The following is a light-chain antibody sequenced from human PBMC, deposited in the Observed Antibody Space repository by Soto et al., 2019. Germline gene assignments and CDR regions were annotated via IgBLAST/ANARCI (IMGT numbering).Light chain of an antibody. CDR3: QQYGNSPPIT. V-gene: IGKV3-20*01. CDR2: GAS. J-gene: IGKJ4*01. Sequence: ESALKQTPCTLLLSPWGRATLSCSSSQSVSSNYLAWYQQKPGQAPRLLIYGASTRATGIPDRFSGSGSGTDFTLTTSRLEPEDFAVYYCQQYGNSPPITFGGGTKVDIK. CDR1: QSVSSNY.